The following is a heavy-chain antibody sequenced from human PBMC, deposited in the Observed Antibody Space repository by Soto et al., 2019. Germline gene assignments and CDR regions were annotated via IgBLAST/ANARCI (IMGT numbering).Heavy chain of an antibody. D-gene: IGHD3-22*01. CDR2: ISAYNGNT. CDR3: ARDVPRYYYDSIGFRGNCFDP. V-gene: IGHV1-18*01. J-gene: IGHJ5*02. Sequence: ASVKVSCKASGYTFTSYGISWVRQAPGQGLEWMGWISAYNGNTNYAQKLQGRVTMTTDTSTSTAYMELRSLRSDDTAVYYCARDVPRYYYDSIGFRGNCFDPWGQGTLVTVSS. CDR1: GYTFTSYG.